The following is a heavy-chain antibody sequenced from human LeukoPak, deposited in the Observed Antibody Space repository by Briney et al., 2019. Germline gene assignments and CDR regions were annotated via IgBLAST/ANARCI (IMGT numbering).Heavy chain of an antibody. CDR3: VRRGIEVAGIDY. CDR2: IYPGDSNT. V-gene: IGHV5-51*01. D-gene: IGHD6-19*01. CDR1: GYRFTSYW. J-gene: IGHJ4*02. Sequence: GASLKISCKGSGYRFTSYWIGWVRQLPGKGLEWMGIIYPGDSNTRYSPSFQGQVTISADESISTAYLQWSSLRASDTAMYYCVRRGIEVAGIDYWGQGTLVTVSS.